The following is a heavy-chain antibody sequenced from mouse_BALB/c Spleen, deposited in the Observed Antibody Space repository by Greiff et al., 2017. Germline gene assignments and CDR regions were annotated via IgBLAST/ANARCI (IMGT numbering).Heavy chain of an antibody. D-gene: IGHD1-1*02. CDR3: TRWWGNYGYFDV. CDR1: GYTFTSYY. CDR2: INPSNGGT. V-gene: IGHV1S81*02. Sequence: QVQLKQPGAELVKPGASVKLSCKASGYTFTSYYMYWVKQRPGQGLEWIGGINPSNGGTNFNEKFKSKATLTVDKSSSTAYMQLSSLTSEDSAVYYCTRWWGNYGYFDVWGAGTTVTVSS. J-gene: IGHJ1*01.